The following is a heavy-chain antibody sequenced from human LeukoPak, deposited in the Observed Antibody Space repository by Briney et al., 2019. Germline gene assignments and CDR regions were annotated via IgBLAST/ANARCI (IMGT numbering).Heavy chain of an antibody. V-gene: IGHV3-74*01. CDR2: INSDGSSR. CDR1: GFTFNNYW. J-gene: IGHJ6*02. CDR3: TRGSSGFSYYSAMDV. D-gene: IGHD3-10*01. Sequence: TGGSLRLSCAASGFTFNNYWMHWVRLVPGKRLVWVSRINSDGSSRHFADSVKGRFTISRENAKNTVYLQMNSLRGDDTAVYYCTRGSSGFSYYSAMDVWGQGTTVTVSS.